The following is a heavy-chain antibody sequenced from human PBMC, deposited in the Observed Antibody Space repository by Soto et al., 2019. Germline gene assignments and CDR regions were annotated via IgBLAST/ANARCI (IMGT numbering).Heavy chain of an antibody. D-gene: IGHD3-22*01. J-gene: IGHJ1*01. CDR2: IIPIFGTV. Sequence: QVQLVQSGAEVKKPGSSVKVSCKASGGTFSNYALDWVRQAPGQGLEWMGGIIPIFGTVRNAQNFQGRATITADESTATAYMELSSLRYEDTAMYYCVTGGERDYYDHSGWRWGQGTLVTVSS. V-gene: IGHV1-69*12. CDR1: GGTFSNYA. CDR3: VTGGERDYYDHSGWR.